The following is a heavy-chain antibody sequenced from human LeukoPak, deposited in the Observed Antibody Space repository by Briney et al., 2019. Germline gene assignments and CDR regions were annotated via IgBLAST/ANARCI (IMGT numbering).Heavy chain of an antibody. CDR1: GFTFSTYA. CDR2: TTGGNT. Sequence: GGSLRLSCAASGFTFSTYAMSWVRQAPGKGLEWVSSTTGGNTYYADSVKGRFTISRDNSKNTLYLQMNSLRAEDTAVYYCAKVAGGMVAALLDYWGQGTLVTVSS. D-gene: IGHD2-15*01. J-gene: IGHJ4*02. CDR3: AKVAGGMVAALLDY. V-gene: IGHV3-23*01.